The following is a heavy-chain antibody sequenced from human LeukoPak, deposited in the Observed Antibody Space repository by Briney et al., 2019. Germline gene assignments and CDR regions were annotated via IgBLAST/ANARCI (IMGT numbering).Heavy chain of an antibody. D-gene: IGHD3-22*01. Sequence: GASVKVSCKASGYTFTSYGISWVRQAPGQGLEWMGWISAYNGNTNYAQKLQGRVTMTTDTSTSPAYMELRSLRSDDTAVYYCARGVAPNYYDSSGYSEDAFDIWGQGTMVTVSS. CDR1: GYTFTSYG. V-gene: IGHV1-18*01. CDR3: ARGVAPNYYDSSGYSEDAFDI. J-gene: IGHJ3*02. CDR2: ISAYNGNT.